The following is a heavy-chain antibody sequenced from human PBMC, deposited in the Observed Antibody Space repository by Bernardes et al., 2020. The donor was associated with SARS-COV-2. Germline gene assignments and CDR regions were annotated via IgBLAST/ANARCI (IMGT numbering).Heavy chain of an antibody. CDR3: ARDGSSSSQYDRSGFLLYYYGMDV. V-gene: IGHV3-7*01. CDR2: INQDGSEN. J-gene: IGHJ6*02. CDR1: AFSFSSYW. D-gene: IGHD3-22*01. Sequence: GSRRLSVAASAFSFSSYWMTWVLPAPGRGPEWVATINQDGSENYYADSVKGRFTISRDNTKNSLYLQMNSLRAEDTAVYYCARDGSSSSQYDRSGFLLYYYGMDVWGQGTTVTVSS.